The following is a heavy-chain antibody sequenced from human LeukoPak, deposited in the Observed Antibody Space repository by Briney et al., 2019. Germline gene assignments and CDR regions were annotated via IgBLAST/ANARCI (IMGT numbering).Heavy chain of an antibody. J-gene: IGHJ4*02. Sequence: GRSLRLSCAASGFTFDDYAMHWVRQAPGKGLEWVSGISWNSGSIGYADSVKGRFTISRDNARNSLYLQMNSLRAEDTALYYCAKDIFTMVRGVVDYWGQGTLVTVSS. V-gene: IGHV3-9*01. CDR1: GFTFDDYA. CDR3: AKDIFTMVRGVVDY. D-gene: IGHD3-10*01. CDR2: ISWNSGSI.